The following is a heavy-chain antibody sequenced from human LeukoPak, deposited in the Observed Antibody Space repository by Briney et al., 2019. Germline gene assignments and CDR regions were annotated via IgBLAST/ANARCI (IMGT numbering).Heavy chain of an antibody. V-gene: IGHV4-59*11. CDR3: ARLRDNDISGDPDTFDV. CDR1: GGSLSGHY. D-gene: IGHD3-22*01. CDR2: VSYTGRT. Sequence: KPSETLSLTCTVSGGSLSGHYWSWIRQPPGKRLEWIGYVSYTGRTKYNPSLQSRVNISIDTSKSQFSLKLTSVTSEDTAVYSCARLRDNDISGDPDTFDVWGQGTTVIVSS. J-gene: IGHJ3*01.